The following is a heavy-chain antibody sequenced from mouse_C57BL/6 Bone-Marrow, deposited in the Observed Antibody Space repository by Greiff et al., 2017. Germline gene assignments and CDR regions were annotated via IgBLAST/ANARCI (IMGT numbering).Heavy chain of an antibody. CDR3: ARGRWAHGYDPAY. D-gene: IGHD2-2*01. J-gene: IGHJ3*01. V-gene: IGHV1-53*01. CDR2: INPSNGGT. CDR1: GYTFTSYW. Sequence: VQLQQPGTDLVKPGASVKLSCKASGYTFTSYWMHWVKQRPGQGLEWIGNINPSNGGTNYNEKFKSKATLTVDKSSSTAYMQLSSLTSEDSAVYYCARGRWAHGYDPAYWGQGTLVTVSA.